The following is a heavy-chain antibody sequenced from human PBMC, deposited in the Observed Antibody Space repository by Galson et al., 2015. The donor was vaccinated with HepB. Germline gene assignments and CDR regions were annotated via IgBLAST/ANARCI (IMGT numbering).Heavy chain of an antibody. CDR3: ARDHRGGELDY. Sequence: SLRLSCAASGFTVSSNYMSWVRQAPGKGLEWVAVIYSGGSTYYADAVKGRFTISRNNSKNTLYLQINSVRAEDKAVYYCARDHRGGELDYWGQGTLVTVSS. D-gene: IGHD3-10*01. CDR1: GFTVSSNY. J-gene: IGHJ4*02. V-gene: IGHV3-66*01. CDR2: IYSGGST.